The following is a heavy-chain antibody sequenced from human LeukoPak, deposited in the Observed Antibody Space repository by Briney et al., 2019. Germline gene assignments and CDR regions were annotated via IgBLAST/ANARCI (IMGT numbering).Heavy chain of an antibody. D-gene: IGHD3-22*01. J-gene: IGHJ4*02. V-gene: IGHV4-61*02. CDR2: MYISGST. CDR3: ARDTIYDSSGYWAFDY. Sequence: SETLSLTCTVSGGSISSGSYYWSWIRQPAGKGLEWIGRMYISGSTNYNPSLSGSTYYNPSLKSRVTISVDTSKNQFSLKLSSVTAADTAVYYCARDTIYDSSGYWAFDYWGQGTLVTVSS. CDR1: GGSISSGSYY.